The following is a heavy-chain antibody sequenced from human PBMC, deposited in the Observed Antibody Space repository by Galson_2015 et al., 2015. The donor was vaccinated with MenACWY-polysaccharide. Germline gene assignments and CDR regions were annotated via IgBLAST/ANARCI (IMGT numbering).Heavy chain of an antibody. CDR3: SRGSRGIAAAGIGFAS. D-gene: IGHD6-13*01. Sequence: SVKVSCKASGYMFTNYGINWVRQAPGQGPEWMGWINAFNGHTKYTQNLQSRVTITIDTSTNTVYMELRSLRSDDTAVYYCSRGSRGIAAAGIGFASSGQGSLVTVSS. V-gene: IGHV1-18*01. CDR2: INAFNGHT. J-gene: IGHJ4*02. CDR1: GYMFTNYG.